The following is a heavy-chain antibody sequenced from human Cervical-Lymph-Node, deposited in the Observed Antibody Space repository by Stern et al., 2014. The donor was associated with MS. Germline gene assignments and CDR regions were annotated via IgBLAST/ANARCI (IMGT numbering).Heavy chain of an antibody. Sequence: VQLVESGGGVVQPGRSLRLSCAASGFTFSSYAMHWVRQAPGKGLEWVAVISYDGSNKYYADSVKGRFTISRDNSKNTLYLQMNSLRAEDTAVYYCARTGHEAAAGDYWGQGTLVTVSS. J-gene: IGHJ4*02. CDR3: ARTGHEAAAGDY. D-gene: IGHD6-13*01. CDR2: ISYDGSNK. V-gene: IGHV3-30*01. CDR1: GFTFSSYA.